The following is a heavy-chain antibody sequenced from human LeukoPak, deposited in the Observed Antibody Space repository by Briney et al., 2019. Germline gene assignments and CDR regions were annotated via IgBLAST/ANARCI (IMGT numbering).Heavy chain of an antibody. J-gene: IGHJ3*02. V-gene: IGHV3-30-3*01. CDR1: GFTFSSYA. D-gene: IGHD6-19*01. Sequence: QPGGSLRLSCAASGFTFSSYAMHWVRQAPGKGLEWVAVISYDGSNKYYADSVKGRFTISRDNSKNTLYLQMNSLRAEDTAVYYCASGGWSDAFDIWGQGTMVTVSS. CDR3: ASGGWSDAFDI. CDR2: ISYDGSNK.